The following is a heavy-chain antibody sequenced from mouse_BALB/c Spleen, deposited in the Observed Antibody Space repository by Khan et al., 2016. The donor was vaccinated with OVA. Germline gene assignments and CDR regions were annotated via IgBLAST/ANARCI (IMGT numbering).Heavy chain of an antibody. CDR3: ARSAI. Sequence: VELVQSGGGLVQPGGSLKRSCTASRYTISSYGMPSVRQTPDKRLELVAYIDSSGGSTDYPDSVKRRFTISADISKNAPYLQLRSLKSEDTAMYYGARSAIWGQGTTLTVSS. CDR2: IDSSGGST. J-gene: IGHJ2*01. D-gene: IGHD2-12*01. CDR1: RYTISSYG. V-gene: IGHV5-6-3*01.